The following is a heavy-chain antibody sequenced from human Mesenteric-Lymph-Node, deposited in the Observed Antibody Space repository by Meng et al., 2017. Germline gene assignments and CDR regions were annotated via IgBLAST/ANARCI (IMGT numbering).Heavy chain of an antibody. J-gene: IGHJ6*02. Sequence: SETLSLTCAAYGGSFSGYYWSWVRQPPGKGLEWIGKINDSGSTNYNPSLKRRVTITVDTSKNQFSLKLSSVTAVDTALYYCARGFVHSGDHTVGMDVWGQGTTVTVSS. CDR1: GGSFSGYY. D-gene: IGHD2-21*02. V-gene: IGHV4-34*01. CDR2: INDSGST. CDR3: ARGFVHSGDHTVGMDV.